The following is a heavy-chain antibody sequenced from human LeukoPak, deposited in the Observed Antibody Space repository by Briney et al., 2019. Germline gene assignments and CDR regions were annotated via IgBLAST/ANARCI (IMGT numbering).Heavy chain of an antibody. V-gene: IGHV3-30-3*01. D-gene: IGHD6-13*01. CDR1: GFTFSGYA. CDR3: ARFGSSHDDY. Sequence: GGSLRLSCAVSGFTFSGYAMSWVRQAPGKGLEWVAVISYDGSNKYYADSVKGRFTISRDNSKNTLYLQMNSLRAEDTAVYYCARFGSSHDDYWGQGTLVTVSS. CDR2: ISYDGSNK. J-gene: IGHJ4*02.